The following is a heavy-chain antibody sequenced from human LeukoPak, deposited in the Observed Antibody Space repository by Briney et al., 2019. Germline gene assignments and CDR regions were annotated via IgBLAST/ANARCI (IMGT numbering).Heavy chain of an antibody. Sequence: SETLSLTCTVSGGSISSYYWSWIRQPPGKGLEWIGYIYYRSTNYNPSLKSRVTISIDTSKNQLSLKLSSVTAADTAVYYCARAFLELATMRNWFDPWGQGTLVTVSS. D-gene: IGHD5-24*01. CDR1: GGSISSYY. V-gene: IGHV4-59*08. J-gene: IGHJ5*02. CDR2: IYYRST. CDR3: ARAFLELATMRNWFDP.